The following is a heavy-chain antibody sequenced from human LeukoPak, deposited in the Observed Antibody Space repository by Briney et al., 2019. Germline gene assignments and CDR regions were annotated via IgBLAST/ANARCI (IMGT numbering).Heavy chain of an antibody. J-gene: IGHJ4*02. CDR3: GRAFPPLRTSSAGDL. CDR2: ISYLSSHV. CDR1: GFTFSDYD. D-gene: IGHD3-16*01. Sequence: GGSLRLSCSASGFTFSDYDMNWVRQAPGKGLEWVSSISYLSSHVYYGDSVKGRFSISRDNAKNSLYLQMNSLGAEDTAIYYCGRAFPPLRTSSAGDLWGQGILVTVSS. V-gene: IGHV3-21*01.